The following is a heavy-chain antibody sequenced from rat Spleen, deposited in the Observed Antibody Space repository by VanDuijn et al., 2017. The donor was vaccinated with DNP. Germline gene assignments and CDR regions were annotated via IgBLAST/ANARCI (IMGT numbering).Heavy chain of an antibody. D-gene: IGHD1-11*01. Sequence: EVQLQESGPGLVKPSQSLSLTCSVTGYSITSHYWGWIRKFPGNKMEWMGYISYSGSTAYNPSLKSRISITRDTSKNQFFLQLSSVTAEDTAIYYCAKGPNYGGDCDYFDFWGQGVMVTVSS. V-gene: IGHV3-1*01. CDR2: ISYSGST. CDR1: GYSITSHY. CDR3: AKGPNYGGDCDYFDF. J-gene: IGHJ2*01.